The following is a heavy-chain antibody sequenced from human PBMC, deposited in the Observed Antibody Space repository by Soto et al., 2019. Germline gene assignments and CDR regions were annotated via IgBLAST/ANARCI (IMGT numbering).Heavy chain of an antibody. Sequence: PGGSLRLSCEASGFAFSGYGMHWVRKAPGKGLEWVAGIYFDGSNQQYRDSVKGRCIIYRDNSKNTLYLQMNSVRVEDTAVYYCGGGGSSGIRDIDWLPHWGQGTKVTVS. J-gene: IGHJ1*01. V-gene: IGHV3-33*01. CDR1: GFAFSGYG. D-gene: IGHD3-9*01. CDR2: IYFDGSNQ. CDR3: GGGGSSGIRDIDWLPH.